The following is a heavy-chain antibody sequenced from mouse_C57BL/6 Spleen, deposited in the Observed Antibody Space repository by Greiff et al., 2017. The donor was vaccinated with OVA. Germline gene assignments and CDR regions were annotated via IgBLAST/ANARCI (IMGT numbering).Heavy chain of an antibody. Sequence: QVQLQQPGAELVKPGASVKLSCKASGYTFTSYWMPWVKQRPGQGLEWIGEIDPSDSYTNYNHKFKGKATLTVDTSSSTAYMQLSSLTSEDSAVYYCARGSYDGYYWYFDVWGTGTTVTVSS. CDR3: ARGSYDGYYWYFDV. CDR2: IDPSDSYT. CDR1: GYTFTSYW. J-gene: IGHJ1*03. V-gene: IGHV1-50*01. D-gene: IGHD2-3*01.